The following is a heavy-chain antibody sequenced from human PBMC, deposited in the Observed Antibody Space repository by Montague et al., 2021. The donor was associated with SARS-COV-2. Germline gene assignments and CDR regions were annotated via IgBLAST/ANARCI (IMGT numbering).Heavy chain of an antibody. CDR1: GGSITSSY. V-gene: IGHV4-59*01. CDR3: AREDRWNWFDP. J-gene: IGHJ5*02. CDR2: IYYRGST. D-gene: IGHD5-24*01. Sequence: SETLSLTCTVSGGSITSSYWSWIRQPPGKGFEWIGYIYYRGSTNYNPSLETRVTMSVDPSKNQFSLKLRSVTAADTAVYYCAREDRWNWFDPWGQGTLVIVSS.